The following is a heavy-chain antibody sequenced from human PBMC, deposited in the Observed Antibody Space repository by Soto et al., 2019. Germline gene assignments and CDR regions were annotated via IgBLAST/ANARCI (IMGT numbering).Heavy chain of an antibody. CDR1: GYTFTSYG. J-gene: IGHJ5*02. Sequence: ASVKVSCKASGYTFTSYGISWVRQAPGQRLEWMGWINAGNGNTNYSQKFQGRVTITRDTSASTAYMELSSLRSEDTAVYYCAGDKDAWIPGWRAWFDPWGQGTLVTVSS. CDR2: INAGNGNT. D-gene: IGHD6-19*01. CDR3: AGDKDAWIPGWRAWFDP. V-gene: IGHV1-3*01.